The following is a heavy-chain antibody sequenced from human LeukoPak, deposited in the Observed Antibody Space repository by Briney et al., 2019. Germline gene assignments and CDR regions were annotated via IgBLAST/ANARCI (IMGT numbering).Heavy chain of an antibody. J-gene: IGHJ4*02. D-gene: IGHD3-10*01. V-gene: IGHV3-23*01. Sequence: PGRSLRLSCVVSGITLSNYGMGWVRQAPGKGLEWVSGISKRGGSTNYAGSVKGRSVICRDTSKDTVYLQMNSLKVEDTAVYFRAKRGIVSRAVIIIGFHKEAYYFDYWGQGILVTVSS. CDR1: GITLSNYG. CDR2: ISKRGGST. CDR3: AKRGIVSRAVIIIGFHKEAYYFDY.